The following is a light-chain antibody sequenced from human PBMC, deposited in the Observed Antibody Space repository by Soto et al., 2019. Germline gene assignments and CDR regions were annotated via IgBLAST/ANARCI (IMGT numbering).Light chain of an antibody. CDR2: AAS. CDR1: QSISSY. V-gene: IGKV1-39*01. Sequence: DIQMTQSPSSLSASVGDRVTITCRASQSISSYLNWFQQKPGKAPKLLIYAASSLQSGVPSRFSGSGSGTHFTLTITSLQPEDFATYFCQQNYNTPLTFGGGTKVEIK. J-gene: IGKJ4*01. CDR3: QQNYNTPLT.